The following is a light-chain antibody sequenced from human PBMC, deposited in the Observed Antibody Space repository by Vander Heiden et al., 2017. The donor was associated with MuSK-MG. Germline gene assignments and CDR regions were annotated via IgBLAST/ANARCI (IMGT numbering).Light chain of an antibody. V-gene: IGLV3-1*01. CDR3: QAWDSSTLSV. CDR2: QDS. CDR1: KLGDKY. Sequence: SYDLTQPPSVSVTPGQTASITCPGDKLGDKYACWYQQKPGQSPVLVIYQDSKRPSGIAERFSGSNSGNTATLTSSGAQAMDEADYYWQAWDSSTLSVFGTGTKVTVL. J-gene: IGLJ1*01.